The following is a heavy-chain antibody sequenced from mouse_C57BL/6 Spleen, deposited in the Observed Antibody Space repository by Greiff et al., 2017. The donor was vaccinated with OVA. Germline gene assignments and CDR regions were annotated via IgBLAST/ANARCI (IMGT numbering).Heavy chain of an antibody. CDR3: ARDPTTVVAPMDY. J-gene: IGHJ4*01. Sequence: EVKLQESVAELVRPGASVKLSCTASGFNIKNTYMPWVKQRPEQGLEWIGRIDPANGNTKYAPKFQGKATITADTSSNTAYLQLSSLTSEDTAIYYCARDPTTVVAPMDYWGQGTSVTVSS. CDR1: GFNIKNTY. CDR2: IDPANGNT. V-gene: IGHV14-3*01. D-gene: IGHD1-1*01.